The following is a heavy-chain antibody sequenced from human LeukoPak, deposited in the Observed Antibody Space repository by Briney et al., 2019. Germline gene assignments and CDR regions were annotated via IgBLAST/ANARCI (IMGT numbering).Heavy chain of an antibody. V-gene: IGHV3-23*01. D-gene: IGHD1-26*01. J-gene: IGHJ2*01. CDR2: ISGSGGST. CDR1: GFTFRSYV. CDR3: AKEIGGSYYWYFDL. Sequence: PGGSLRLSCVASGFTFRSYVMSWVRQAPGKGLEWVSGISGSGGSTYYADSVRGRFTISRDTSENTLYLQMNNLRAEDTALYYCAKEIGGSYYWYFDLWGRGTLVTVSS.